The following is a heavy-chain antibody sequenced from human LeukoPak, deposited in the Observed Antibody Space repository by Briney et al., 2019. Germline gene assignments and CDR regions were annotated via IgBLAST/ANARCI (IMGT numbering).Heavy chain of an antibody. Sequence: PGRSLRLSCAASGFTFSSYAMHWVRQAPGKGLEWVAVISYDGSNKYYADSVKCRFTISRDNSKNTLYLQMNSLRAEDTAVYYCARDEDGYNSYWGQGTLVTVSS. CDR2: ISYDGSNK. V-gene: IGHV3-30*01. J-gene: IGHJ4*02. CDR1: GFTFSSYA. CDR3: ARDEDGYNSY. D-gene: IGHD5-24*01.